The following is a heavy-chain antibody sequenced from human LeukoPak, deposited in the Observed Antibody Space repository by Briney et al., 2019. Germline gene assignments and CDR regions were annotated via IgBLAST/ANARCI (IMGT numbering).Heavy chain of an antibody. D-gene: IGHD1-1*01. Sequence: SETLSLTCTVSGGSISSSSYYWGWIRQPPGKGVEWIGSIYYSGSTYYNPSLKSRVTISVDTSKNQFSLKLSSVTAADTAVYYCARHVSTTGTTVAIDYWGQGTLVTVSS. CDR3: ARHVSTTGTTVAIDY. CDR1: GGSISSSSYY. V-gene: IGHV4-39*01. J-gene: IGHJ4*02. CDR2: IYYSGST.